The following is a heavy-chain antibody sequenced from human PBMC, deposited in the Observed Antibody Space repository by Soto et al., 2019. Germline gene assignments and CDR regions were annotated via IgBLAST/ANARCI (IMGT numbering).Heavy chain of an antibody. V-gene: IGHV1-69*01. D-gene: IGHD6-13*01. CDR2: IIPSSGTP. CDR3: ASSYGTSWYGDY. Sequence: QVQLVQSGAEVKKPGSSVKVSCKASGGTFNNYAFTWVRQAPGQGLEWMGGIIPSSGTPNYAQRFQDRVTITADESTSTVYMELSSLRSEDTALYYCASSYGTSWYGDYWGQGTLVTVSS. CDR1: GGTFNNYA. J-gene: IGHJ4*02.